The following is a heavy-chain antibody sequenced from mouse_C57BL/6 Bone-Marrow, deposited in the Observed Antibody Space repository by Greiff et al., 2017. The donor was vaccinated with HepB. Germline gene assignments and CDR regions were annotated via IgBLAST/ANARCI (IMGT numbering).Heavy chain of an antibody. CDR3: TTMAGDYDGSAY. CDR1: GFNIKDDY. D-gene: IGHD2-4*01. Sequence: VQLQQSGAELVRPGASVKLSCTASGFNIKDDYMHWVKQRPEQGLEWIGWIDPENGDTAYASKFQGKATITADTSSNTAYLQLSSLTSEDTAVYYCTTMAGDYDGSAYWGQGTLVTVSA. CDR2: IDPENGDT. J-gene: IGHJ3*01. V-gene: IGHV14-4*01.